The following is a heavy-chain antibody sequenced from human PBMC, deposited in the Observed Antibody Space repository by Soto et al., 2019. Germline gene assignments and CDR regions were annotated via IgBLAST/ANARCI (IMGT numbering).Heavy chain of an antibody. V-gene: IGHV4-34*01. CDR3: ATHCSSTSCYYTFDP. J-gene: IGHJ5*02. Sequence: QVQLQQWGAGLLKPSETLSLTCAVYGGSFSSYYWSWIRQPPGKGLEWIGQINHYGSTDYNRSLKSRVTISVDTSKNHFSLRLSSVTAADTAMYYCATHCSSTSCYYTFDPWGQGTLVTVSS. CDR1: GGSFSSYY. D-gene: IGHD2-2*01. CDR2: INHYGST.